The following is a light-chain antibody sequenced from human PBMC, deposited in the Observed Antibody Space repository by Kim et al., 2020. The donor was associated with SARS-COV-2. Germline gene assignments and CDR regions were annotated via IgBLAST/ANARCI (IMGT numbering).Light chain of an antibody. CDR2: DVS. Sequence: GQTLTVSCAGTSSDVAVYSYVSWYQQYPGRAPKLMIYDVSKRPSGVSTRFSGSKSGNTASLTISGLQPEDEADYYCSSYTGSSTWVFGGGTQLTVL. CDR3: SSYTGSSTWV. J-gene: IGLJ3*02. V-gene: IGLV2-14*04. CDR1: SSDVAVYSY.